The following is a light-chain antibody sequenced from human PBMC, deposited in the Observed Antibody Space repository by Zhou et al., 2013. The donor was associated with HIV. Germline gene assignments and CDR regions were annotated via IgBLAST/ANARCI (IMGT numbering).Light chain of an antibody. CDR1: SSNIGACYD. Sequence: QSVLTQPPSVSGAPGQRVTISCTGSSSNIGACYDVHWYQQLPGTAPKLLIYGNTNRPSGVPDRFSGSNSGTSAPLAITGLQTGDEADYYCGTWDSSLSAVVFGGGTSLTVL. V-gene: IGLV1-40*01. J-gene: IGLJ2*01. CDR2: GNT. CDR3: GTWDSSLSAVV.